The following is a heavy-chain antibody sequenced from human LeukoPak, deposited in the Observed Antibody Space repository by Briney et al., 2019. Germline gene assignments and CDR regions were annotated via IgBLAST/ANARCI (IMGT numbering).Heavy chain of an antibody. Sequence: PGGSLRLSCTASGFTFSSYGMNWVRQAPGKGLEWVSYIDSSGSIIYDADSVKGRFNISRDNAKNSLYLQLNSLRAEDTAVYFRARGRNTSAFAFLDYWGPGTLVTISS. CDR1: GFTFSSYG. V-gene: IGHV3-48*03. J-gene: IGHJ4*02. CDR2: IDSSGSII. CDR3: ARGRNTSAFAFLDY. D-gene: IGHD2-15*01.